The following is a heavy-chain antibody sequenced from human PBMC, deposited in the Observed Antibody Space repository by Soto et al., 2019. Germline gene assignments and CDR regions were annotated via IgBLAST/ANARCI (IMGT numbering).Heavy chain of an antibody. CDR1: GFTFSSFG. J-gene: IGHJ4*02. Sequence: GGSRRLSCAASGFTFSSFGMHWVRQVPGKGLEWVAFISNIGSNEYYADSVKDRFTISRDNSKNTLYLQMTSLVPGDTAVYYCAKDYGSGTYLFDYCRQGTVVTVSS. D-gene: IGHD3-10*01. V-gene: IGHV3-30*18. CDR2: ISNIGSNE. CDR3: AKDYGSGTYLFDY.